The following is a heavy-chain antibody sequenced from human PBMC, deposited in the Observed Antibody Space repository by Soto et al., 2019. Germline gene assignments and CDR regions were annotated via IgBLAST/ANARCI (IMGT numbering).Heavy chain of an antibody. CDR3: AVSRGYSYGFPLFDL. J-gene: IGHJ2*01. CDR1: GGSISSYY. Sequence: PSETLSLTCTVSGGSISSYYWSWIRQPPGKGLEWIGYIYYSGSTNYNPSLKSRVTISVDTSKNQFSLKLSSVTAADTAVYYCAVSRGYSYGFPLFDLWGRGTLVTVSS. V-gene: IGHV4-59*08. CDR2: IYYSGST. D-gene: IGHD5-18*01.